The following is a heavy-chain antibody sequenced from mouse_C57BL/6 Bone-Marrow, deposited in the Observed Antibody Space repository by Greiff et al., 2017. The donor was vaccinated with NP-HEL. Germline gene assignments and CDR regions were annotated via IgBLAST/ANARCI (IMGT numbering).Heavy chain of an antibody. Sequence: VQLQQSGPELVKPGASVKISCKASGYAFSSSWMNWVKQRPGKGLEWIGRIYPGDGDTNYNGKFKGKATLTADKSSSTAYMQLSSLTSEDSAVYFCARSGWDVGYYFDYWGQGTTLTVSS. V-gene: IGHV1-82*01. CDR1: GYAFSSSW. CDR3: ARSGWDVGYYFDY. J-gene: IGHJ2*01. CDR2: IYPGDGDT. D-gene: IGHD3-1*01.